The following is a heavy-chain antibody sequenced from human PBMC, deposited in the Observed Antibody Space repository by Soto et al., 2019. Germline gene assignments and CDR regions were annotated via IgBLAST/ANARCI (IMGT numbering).Heavy chain of an antibody. V-gene: IGHV3-74*01. CDR3: VRGTSAWSGKDY. CDR1: GFTFSNHW. D-gene: IGHD6-19*01. Sequence: EVQLVESGGGLVQPGGSLRLSCTASGFTFSNHWMHWVRQGPGQGLVWVSRINTDGSFRDYAASVRGRFTISRDNAKNTLILQMNSLRAEDTAVYYCVRGTSAWSGKDYWGQGTLVTVSS. CDR2: INTDGSFR. J-gene: IGHJ4*02.